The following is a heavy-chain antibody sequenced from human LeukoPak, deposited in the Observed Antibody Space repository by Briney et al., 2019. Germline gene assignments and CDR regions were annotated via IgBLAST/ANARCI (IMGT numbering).Heavy chain of an antibody. Sequence: ASVKVSCKASGYTFTTYKIHWVRQAPGQGLEWVGMINPSDGNTRNAQKSQGRVTMTRDTSTGTVYLELSSLRSEDTAVYYCAKDGGSYSTDYWGQGTLVTVSS. CDR3: AKDGGSYSTDY. CDR2: INPSDGNT. J-gene: IGHJ4*02. CDR1: GYTFTTYK. V-gene: IGHV1-46*01. D-gene: IGHD3-10*01.